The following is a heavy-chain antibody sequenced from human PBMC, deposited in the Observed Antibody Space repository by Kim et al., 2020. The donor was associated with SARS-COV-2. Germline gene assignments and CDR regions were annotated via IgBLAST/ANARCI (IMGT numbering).Heavy chain of an antibody. D-gene: IGHD5-12*01. CDR3: ARGPTRGYSGFLGYYFDY. V-gene: IGHV4-59*09. J-gene: IGHJ4*02. Sequence: KGRVTISVDTSKNQFSLRLSSVPAADTAVYYCARGPTRGYSGFLGYYFDYWGQGTLVTVSS.